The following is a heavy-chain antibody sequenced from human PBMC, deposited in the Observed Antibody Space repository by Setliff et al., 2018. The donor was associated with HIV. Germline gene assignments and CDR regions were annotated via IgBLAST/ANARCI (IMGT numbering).Heavy chain of an antibody. CDR2: IYITGDT. CDR1: GGSINRGTYY. D-gene: IGHD1-1*01. CDR3: ARGPGGTVPKPLDAFDI. Sequence: PSETLSLTCSVSGGSINRGTYYWTWIRQSAGKGLEWIGHIYITGDTDYNPSLKSRVTISVDTSKSQFSLKLSSLTAADTAVYYCARGPGGTVPKPLDAFDIWGQGTMVTVS. V-gene: IGHV4-61*09. J-gene: IGHJ3*02.